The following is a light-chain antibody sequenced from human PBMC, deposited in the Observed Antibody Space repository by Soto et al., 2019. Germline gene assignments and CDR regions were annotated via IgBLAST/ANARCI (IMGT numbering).Light chain of an antibody. CDR3: QQGNDWPWT. Sequence: EIVMTHSPATLSVSPGERATLSCRASQSISNNLAWYQQKPGQAPRLLVYGASTRATGIPARFSGSGSGTEFSLTISSLQSEDFAVYHCQQGNDWPWTFGQGTRWIS. CDR1: QSISNN. CDR2: GAS. V-gene: IGKV3-15*01. J-gene: IGKJ1*01.